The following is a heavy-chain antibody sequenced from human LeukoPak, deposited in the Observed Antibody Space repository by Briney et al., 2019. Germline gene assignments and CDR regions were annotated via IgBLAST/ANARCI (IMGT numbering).Heavy chain of an antibody. J-gene: IGHJ4*02. Sequence: SETLSLTCTVSGGSISSGSYYWSWIRQPAGKGLEWIGRIYTSESTNYNPSLKSRVTISVDTSKNQFSLKLSSVTAADTTVYYCARGVVAGTASDYWGQGTLVTVSS. CDR3: ARGVVAGTASDY. D-gene: IGHD6-19*01. CDR1: GGSISSGSYY. CDR2: IYTSEST. V-gene: IGHV4-61*02.